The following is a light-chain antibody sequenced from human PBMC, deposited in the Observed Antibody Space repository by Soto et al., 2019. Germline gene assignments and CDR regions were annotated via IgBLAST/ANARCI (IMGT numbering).Light chain of an antibody. V-gene: IGLV2-14*01. J-gene: IGLJ1*01. CDR1: SSDVGRYTY. CDR3: ISYTSTSTPYV. Sequence: QSALTQPASVSGSPGQSITISCAGTSSDVGRYTYVSWYQQHPGKVPQLLIYDVYNRPSGVSDRFSGSKSDNTASLTISGLQAEDEADYYCISYTSTSTPYVFGGGTKLTVL. CDR2: DVY.